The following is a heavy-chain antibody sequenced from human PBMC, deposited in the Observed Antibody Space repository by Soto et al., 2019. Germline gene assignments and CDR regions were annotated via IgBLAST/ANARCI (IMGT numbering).Heavy chain of an antibody. CDR3: ASNLLPAAQAYYYYGMDV. CDR2: IIPNFGKT. D-gene: IGHD2-2*01. Sequence: SVKVSCKASGYTFTIYGSSWVRQAPGQGLEWMGGIIPNFGKTNYAQKFQGRVTITTDESTSTAYMELSSLRSEDTAVYYCASNLLPAAQAYYYYGMDVWGQGTTVTVS. CDR1: GYTFTIYG. V-gene: IGHV1-69*05. J-gene: IGHJ6*02.